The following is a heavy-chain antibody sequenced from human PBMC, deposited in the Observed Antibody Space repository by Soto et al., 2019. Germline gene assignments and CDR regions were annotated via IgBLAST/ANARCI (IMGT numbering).Heavy chain of an antibody. D-gene: IGHD3-9*01. Sequence: HPGVSLRLSCAASEFTFSSYGIHWVRQAPGKGLEWVAVISYDGSKKQYADSVKGRFTISRDNSKNTLHLQMNSLRAEDTAVYYCARGLRYFDWLLIGWGQGT. CDR3: ARGLRYFDWLLIG. J-gene: IGHJ4*02. V-gene: IGHV3-30*03. CDR2: ISYDGSKK. CDR1: EFTFSSYG.